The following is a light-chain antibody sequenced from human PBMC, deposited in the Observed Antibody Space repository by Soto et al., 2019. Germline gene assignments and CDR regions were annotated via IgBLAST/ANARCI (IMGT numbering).Light chain of an antibody. CDR2: ASS. V-gene: IGKV3-20*01. CDR3: QQFSSYPLT. Sequence: EIPLTQSPITLSLSPGEEVTLSCRASQSVTVNSLAWYQQKPGQAPRRLIYASSTRAAAVPDRFTGSGSGTDFALTSSRLEPEDLAVYYCQQFSSYPLTFGGGTKVDIK. CDR1: QSVTVNS. J-gene: IGKJ4*01.